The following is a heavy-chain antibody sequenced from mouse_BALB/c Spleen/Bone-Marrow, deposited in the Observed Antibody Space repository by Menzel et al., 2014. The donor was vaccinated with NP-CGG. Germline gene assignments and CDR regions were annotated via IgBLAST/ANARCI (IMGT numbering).Heavy chain of an antibody. CDR3: TRSRRAMDY. J-gene: IGHJ4*01. CDR1: DYTFSSDY. V-gene: IGHV1S81*02. Sequence: VHLVESGAELVKPGASVKLSCKASDYTFSSDYMYWVKQRPGQGLEWIGEINPSNGGTNFNEKFKSKATLTVDKSSSTAYMQLSSLTSEDSAVYYCTRSRRAMDYWGQGTSVTVSS. CDR2: INPSNGGT.